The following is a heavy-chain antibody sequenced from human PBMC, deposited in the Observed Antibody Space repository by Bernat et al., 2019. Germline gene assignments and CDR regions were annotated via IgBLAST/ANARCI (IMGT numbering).Heavy chain of an antibody. CDR2: MSAYNGNT. CDR1: GYTFTSYS. Sequence: QVQLVQSGAEVKKPGASLKVSCKTSGYTFTSYSITWVRQAPGQGLEWMGWMSAYNGNTNYAQSLQGRVTMTRDASTTTAYMELRSLRSDDMAVYYCARVGSGYYTFWYLDFWGRGTPVTVSS. V-gene: IGHV1-18*03. CDR3: ARVGSGYYTFWYLDF. J-gene: IGHJ2*01. D-gene: IGHD3-3*01.